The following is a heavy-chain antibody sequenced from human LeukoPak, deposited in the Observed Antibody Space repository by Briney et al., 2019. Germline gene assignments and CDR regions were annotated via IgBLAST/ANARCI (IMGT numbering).Heavy chain of an antibody. V-gene: IGHV3-30*02. Sequence: GRSLRLSCAASGFTFSSYAMHWVRQAPGKGLEWVAFIRYDGSNKYYADSVKGRFTISRDNSKNTLYLQMNSLRAEDTAVYYCAKDRPPYYYDSSGYYFDYWGQGTLVTVSS. D-gene: IGHD3-22*01. CDR3: AKDRPPYYYDSSGYYFDY. CDR2: IRYDGSNK. J-gene: IGHJ4*02. CDR1: GFTFSSYA.